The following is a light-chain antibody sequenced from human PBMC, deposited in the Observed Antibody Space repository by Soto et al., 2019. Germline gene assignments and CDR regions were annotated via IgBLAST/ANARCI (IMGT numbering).Light chain of an antibody. J-gene: IGKJ4*01. CDR1: QGIRND. CDR2: GAS. V-gene: IGKV1-6*01. CDR3: LQDDSYPLT. Sequence: AIQMTQSPSSLSASVGDRVTITCRASQGIRNDLGCYQQKPGKAPKLLIYGASSLQSDVPSRFSGSGSGTDFTLTISSMQPEDFETYYCLQDDSYPLTFGGGTKVEIK.